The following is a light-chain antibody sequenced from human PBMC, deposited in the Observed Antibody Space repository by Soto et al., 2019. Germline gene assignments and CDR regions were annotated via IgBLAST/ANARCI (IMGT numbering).Light chain of an antibody. CDR3: QQYGSSPPGT. V-gene: IGKV3-20*01. J-gene: IGKJ1*01. CDR1: QSVSSSY. Sequence: DIVLTQSAGTLSLSQGERATLSCRASQSVSSSYLAWYQQKPGQAPRLLIYGASSRATGIPDRFSGSGSGTDFTLTISRLEPEDFAVYYCQQYGSSPPGTFGQGTKVDIK. CDR2: GAS.